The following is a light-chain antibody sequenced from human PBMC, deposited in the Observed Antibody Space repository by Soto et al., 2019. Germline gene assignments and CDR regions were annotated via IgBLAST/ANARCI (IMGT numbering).Light chain of an antibody. CDR2: AAS. CDR3: QQYNSYSPT. Sequence: IQLTQSPSSLSASVGDRVTITCRASQGISSYLAWYQQKPGKAPKLLIYAASTLQSGVPSRFSGRGSGTEFTLTISSLHPDDFATYYCQQYNSYSPTFGQGTKVDIK. V-gene: IGKV1-9*01. CDR1: QGISSY. J-gene: IGKJ1*01.